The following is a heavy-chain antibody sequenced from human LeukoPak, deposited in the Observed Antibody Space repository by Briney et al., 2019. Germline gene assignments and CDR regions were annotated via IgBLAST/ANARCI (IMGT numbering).Heavy chain of an antibody. CDR3: ARMTIVGATRLIEDDAFDI. D-gene: IGHD1-26*01. V-gene: IGHV1-69*05. J-gene: IGHJ3*02. CDR2: IIPIFGTA. Sequence: ASVKGSCKASGGTFSSYAISWVRQAPGQGLEWMGRIIPIFGTANYAQKFQGRVTITTDESTSTAYTELSSLRSEDTAVYYCARMTIVGATRLIEDDAFDIWGQGTMVTVSS. CDR1: GGTFSSYA.